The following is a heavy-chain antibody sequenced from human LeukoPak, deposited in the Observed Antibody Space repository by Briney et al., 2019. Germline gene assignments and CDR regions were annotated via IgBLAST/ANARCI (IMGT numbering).Heavy chain of an antibody. CDR2: IYSADSA. Sequence: PGGSLRLSCAASGFTVSRNYMSWVRQAPGKGLEWVSVIYSADSAYYADSVRGRFTISRDNAKNTLYLQMNSLRAEDTAVYYCAKPCGNGWYYFDYWGQGTLVTVSS. CDR1: GFTVSRNY. V-gene: IGHV3-53*01. D-gene: IGHD6-19*01. J-gene: IGHJ4*02. CDR3: AKPCGNGWYYFDY.